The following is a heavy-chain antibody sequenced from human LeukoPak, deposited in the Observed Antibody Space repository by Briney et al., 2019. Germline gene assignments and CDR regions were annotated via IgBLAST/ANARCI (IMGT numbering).Heavy chain of an antibody. J-gene: IGHJ4*02. Sequence: GGSLRLSCVASGFTFSAYWMSWVRQAPGKGLEWVANIKQDGSEKYYVDSVKGRCTISRDNAKNSVYLQMNSLRAEDTALYYCAANGGPFDFWGQGILVTVS. CDR3: AANGGPFDF. CDR1: GFTFSAYW. V-gene: IGHV3-7*05. D-gene: IGHD4-23*01. CDR2: IKQDGSEK.